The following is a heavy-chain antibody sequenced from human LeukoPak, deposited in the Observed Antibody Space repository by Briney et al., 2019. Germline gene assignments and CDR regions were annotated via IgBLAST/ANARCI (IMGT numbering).Heavy chain of an antibody. CDR3: ARENYYDTSD. CDR2: IYTSGIT. D-gene: IGHD3-22*01. J-gene: IGHJ4*02. V-gene: IGHV4-61*02. CDR1: GGSISNNLYY. Sequence: PSETLSLTCTVAGGSISNNLYYWGWVRQPPGKGLEWIGRIYTSGITNYNPSLKSRVTISVDTSKNQFSLSLRSVTAADTAVYYCARENYYDTSDWGQGTLVTVSS.